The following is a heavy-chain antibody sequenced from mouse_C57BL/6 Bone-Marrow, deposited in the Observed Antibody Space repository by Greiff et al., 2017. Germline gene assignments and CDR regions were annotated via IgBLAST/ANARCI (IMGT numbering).Heavy chain of an antibody. CDR2: SRNKANDYTT. J-gene: IGHJ4*01. D-gene: IGHD3-3*01. Sequence: EVKLMESGGGLVQSGRSLRLSCATSGFTFSDFYMEWVRQAPVKGLEWIAASRNKANDYTTEYSASVKGRFIVSRDTSQSILYLQMNALRAEDDAIYYCARDSVGEGMDYWGQGTSVTVSS. CDR3: ARDSVGEGMDY. CDR1: GFTFSDFY. V-gene: IGHV7-1*01.